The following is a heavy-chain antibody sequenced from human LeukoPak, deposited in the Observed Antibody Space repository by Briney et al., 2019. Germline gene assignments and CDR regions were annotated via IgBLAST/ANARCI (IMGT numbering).Heavy chain of an antibody. CDR1: GFTFSNYG. J-gene: IGHJ6*01. Sequence: GGSLRLSCAASGFTFSNYGMHWVRQAPGKGLEWVANIKEDGSEKYYVDSVKGRFTISRDNAKNSVYLQMNSLRAEDTAVYYCARAMDVWGQGTTVIVSS. CDR2: IKEDGSEK. V-gene: IGHV3-7*03. CDR3: ARAMDV.